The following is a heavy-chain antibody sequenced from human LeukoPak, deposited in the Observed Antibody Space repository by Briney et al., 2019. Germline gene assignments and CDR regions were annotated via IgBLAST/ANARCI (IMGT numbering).Heavy chain of an antibody. V-gene: IGHV3-9*03. J-gene: IGHJ4*02. CDR1: GFTFEDYA. CDR3: AKGGSYYELDY. CDR2: LSCNTATI. Sequence: GXXXRLSCGASGFTFEDYAMHWVRHAPGKGVECVSSLSCNTATIVYADSVKGRFTISRDNAKNSLYVQMNSLRAEDMALYYCAKGGSYYELDYWGQGTLVTVSS. D-gene: IGHD1-26*01.